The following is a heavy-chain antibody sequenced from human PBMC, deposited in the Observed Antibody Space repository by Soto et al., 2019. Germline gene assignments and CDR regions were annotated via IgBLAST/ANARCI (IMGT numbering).Heavy chain of an antibody. CDR1: GFTFSSYS. CDR3: ARDTGALTYYYDSSGGNYGMDV. Sequence: EVPLVESGGGLVKPGGSLRLSCAASGFTFSSYSMNWVRQAPGKGLEWVSSISSSSSYIYYADSVKGRLTISRDNAKNSLYLQMNSLRAEDTAVYYCARDTGALTYYYDSSGGNYGMDVWGQGTTVTVSS. J-gene: IGHJ6*02. CDR2: ISSSSSYI. V-gene: IGHV3-21*01. D-gene: IGHD3-22*01.